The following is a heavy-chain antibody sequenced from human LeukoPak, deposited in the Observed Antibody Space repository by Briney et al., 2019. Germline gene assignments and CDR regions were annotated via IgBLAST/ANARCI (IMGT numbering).Heavy chain of an antibody. CDR3: ARVRGVRGALDV. CDR2: FYSGGST. Sequence: GGSLRLSCAASGFSVSNNYMSWVRQAPGKGLEWVSGFYSGGSTYFADSVKGRFTISRDNSKNTLDLQMNSLRGEDTAVYYCARVRGVRGALDVWGQGTTVTVSS. D-gene: IGHD3-10*01. J-gene: IGHJ6*02. V-gene: IGHV3-53*01. CDR1: GFSVSNNY.